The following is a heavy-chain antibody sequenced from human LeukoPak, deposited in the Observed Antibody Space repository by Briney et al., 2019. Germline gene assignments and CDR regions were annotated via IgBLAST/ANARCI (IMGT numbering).Heavy chain of an antibody. J-gene: IGHJ4*02. CDR2: IYYSGIT. Sequence: PSETLSLTCTVSGGSISSSNYYWGKIRQPPGKGREWIGSIYYSGITYYNPSLKSRVTISVETSNNQVSLKLSSVTAADTAMYYCARLLIYCSSTSCHFDYWGQGTLVTVSS. D-gene: IGHD2-2*01. CDR3: ARLLIYCSSTSCHFDY. V-gene: IGHV4-39*01. CDR1: GGSISSSNYY.